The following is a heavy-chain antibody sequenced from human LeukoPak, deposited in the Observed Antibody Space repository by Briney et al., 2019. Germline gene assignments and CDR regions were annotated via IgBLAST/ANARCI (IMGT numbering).Heavy chain of an antibody. CDR2: IYYSGST. D-gene: IGHD3-22*01. V-gene: IGHV4-59*08. J-gene: IGHJ4*02. CDR3: ARFGDSRGYSDY. CDR1: GGSISSYY. Sequence: SETLSLTCTVSGGSISSYYRSWIRQPPGKGLEWIGYIYYSGSTNYNPSLKSRVTISVDTSKNQFSLKLSSVTAADTAVYYCARFGDSRGYSDYWGQGTLVTVSS.